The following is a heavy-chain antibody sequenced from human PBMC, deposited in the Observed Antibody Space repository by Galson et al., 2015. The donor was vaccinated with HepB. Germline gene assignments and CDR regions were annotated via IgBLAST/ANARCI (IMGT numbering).Heavy chain of an antibody. Sequence: LSLTCTVSGGSISSGGYYWSWIRQHPGKGLEWIGYIYYSGSTYYNPSLKSRVTISVDTSKNQFSLKLSSVTAADTAVYYCARVNSRIPFFDYWGQGTLVTVSS. CDR2: IYYSGST. V-gene: IGHV4-31*03. CDR1: GGSISSGGYY. J-gene: IGHJ4*02. CDR3: ARVNSRIPFFDY. D-gene: IGHD2-15*01.